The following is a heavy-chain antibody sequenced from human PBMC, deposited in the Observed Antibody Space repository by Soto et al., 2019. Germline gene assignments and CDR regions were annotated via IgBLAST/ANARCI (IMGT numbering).Heavy chain of an antibody. D-gene: IGHD3-10*01. Sequence: PSETLSLTCAVYGGSFSGYYWSWIRQPPGKGLEWIGETNHSGSTNYNPSLKSRVTISVDTSKNQFSLKLSSVTAADTAVYYCARFPVRGVIITGPYYYYGMDVWGQGTTVTVSS. J-gene: IGHJ6*02. CDR1: GGSFSGYY. CDR2: TNHSGST. CDR3: ARFPVRGVIITGPYYYYGMDV. V-gene: IGHV4-34*01.